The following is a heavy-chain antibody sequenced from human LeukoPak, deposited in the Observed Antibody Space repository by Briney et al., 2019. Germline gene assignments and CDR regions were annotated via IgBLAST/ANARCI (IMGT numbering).Heavy chain of an antibody. V-gene: IGHV1-69*05. J-gene: IGHJ4*02. CDR1: GGTFSSYA. CDR3: ARGYSYGPLGY. CDR2: IIPIFGTA. Sequence: ASVKVSCKASGGTFSSYAISWVRQAPGQGPEWMGRIIPIFGTANYAQKFQGRVTITTDESTSTAYMELSSLRSEDTAVYYCARGYSYGPLGYWGQGTLVTVSS. D-gene: IGHD5-18*01.